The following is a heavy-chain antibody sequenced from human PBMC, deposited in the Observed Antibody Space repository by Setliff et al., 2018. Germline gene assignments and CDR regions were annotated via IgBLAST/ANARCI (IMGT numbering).Heavy chain of an antibody. CDR3: ARRFTVSRGVDCFDL. Sequence: SETLSLTCTVSGDSMRTNYWTWIRQSPGKGLEWIGYIHYSGSSTYNPSLKSRVTISVDTSKNQFSLKLTSVIAADTAQYYCARRFTVSRGVDCFDLWGQGAQVTVSS. CDR1: GDSMRTNY. CDR2: IHYSGSS. D-gene: IGHD3-10*01. V-gene: IGHV4-59*08. J-gene: IGHJ4*02.